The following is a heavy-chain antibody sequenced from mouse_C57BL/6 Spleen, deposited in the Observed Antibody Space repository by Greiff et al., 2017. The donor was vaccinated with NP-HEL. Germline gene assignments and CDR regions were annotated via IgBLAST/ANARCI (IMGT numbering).Heavy chain of an antibody. V-gene: IGHV1-42*01. Sequence: VHVKQSGPELVKPGASVKISCKASGYSFTGYYMNWVKQSPEKSLEWIGEINPSTGGTTYNQKFKAKATLTVDKSSSTAYMQLKSLTSEDSAVYYCARRGYSNYLDYWGQGTTLTVSS. CDR3: ARRGYSNYLDY. CDR2: INPSTGGT. J-gene: IGHJ2*01. CDR1: GYSFTGYY. D-gene: IGHD2-5*01.